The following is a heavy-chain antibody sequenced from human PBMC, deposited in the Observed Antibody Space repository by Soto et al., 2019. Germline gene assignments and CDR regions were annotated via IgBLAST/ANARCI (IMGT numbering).Heavy chain of an antibody. CDR1: GGTFASFT. CDR3: ASGPNGLPDY. CDR2: IIPMLGIT. J-gene: IGHJ4*02. Sequence: QVQLVQSGAEVKKPGSSVKVSCKASGGTFASFTISWVRQAPGQGLEWLGRIIPMLGITKSAQKFQGRVTITADTATVTANRLLSSQQSDDTAVYFCASGPNGLPDYWGQGSRVTVSS. V-gene: IGHV1-69*02.